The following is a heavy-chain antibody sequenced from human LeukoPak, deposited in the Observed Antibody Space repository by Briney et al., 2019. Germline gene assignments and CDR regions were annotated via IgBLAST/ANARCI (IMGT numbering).Heavy chain of an antibody. D-gene: IGHD1-26*01. CDR1: GFTFSTYS. J-gene: IGHJ4*02. Sequence: PGGSLRLSCAASGFTFSTYSMNWVRQAPGKGLEWVSSISSSSSNIYYADSVKGRFTISRDNARNSLYLQMNSLRVEDTAVYYCVGAIASFDYWGQGTLVTVSS. CDR3: VGAIASFDY. CDR2: ISSSSSNI. V-gene: IGHV3-21*01.